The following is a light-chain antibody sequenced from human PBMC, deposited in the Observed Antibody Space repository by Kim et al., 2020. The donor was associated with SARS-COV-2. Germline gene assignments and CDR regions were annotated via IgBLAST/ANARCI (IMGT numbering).Light chain of an antibody. V-gene: IGLV1-44*01. CDR3: GTWDDSLNGVV. Sequence: VLTQPPSASGTPGQRVTISCSGSSSNIGGNTVNWYQQLPGTAPKLLIYSHNQRPSGVPDRFSGSKSGTSASLAISGLQSEDEADYYCGTWDDSLNGVVFGGGAQLTVL. J-gene: IGLJ2*01. CDR2: SHN. CDR1: SSNIGGNT.